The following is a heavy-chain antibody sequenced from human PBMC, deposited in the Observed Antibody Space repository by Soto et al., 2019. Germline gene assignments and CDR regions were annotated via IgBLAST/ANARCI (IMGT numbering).Heavy chain of an antibody. J-gene: IGHJ4*02. D-gene: IGHD6-13*01. V-gene: IGHV2-5*02. CDR2: IYWDDDK. CDR1: GFSLSTSGVG. Sequence: SGPTLVNPTQTLTLTYTSSGFSLSTSGVGVGWIRQPPGKALEWLALIYWDDDKRYSPSLKSRLTITKDTSKNQVVLTMTNMDPVDTATYYCAHSRSSWYLARFDYWGQGTLVTVSS. CDR3: AHSRSSWYLARFDY.